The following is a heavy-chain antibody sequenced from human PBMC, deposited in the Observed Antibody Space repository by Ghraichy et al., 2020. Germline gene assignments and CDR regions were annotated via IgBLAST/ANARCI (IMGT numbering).Heavy chain of an antibody. CDR2: IYWDDDK. Sequence: SGPTLVKPTQTLTLTCTFSGFSLSTSGVGVGWIRQPPGKALEWLALIYWDDDKRYSPSLNSRLTITKDTSENQVVLTMTNMGPVETATYYCVRRARYSSGWPFDYWGQGTLVTVSS. CDR3: VRRARYSSGWPFDY. CDR1: GFSLSTSGVG. J-gene: IGHJ4*02. V-gene: IGHV2-5*02. D-gene: IGHD6-19*01.